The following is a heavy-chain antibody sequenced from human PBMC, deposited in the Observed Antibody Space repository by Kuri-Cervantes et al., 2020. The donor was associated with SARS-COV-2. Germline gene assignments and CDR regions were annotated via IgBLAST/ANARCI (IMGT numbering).Heavy chain of an antibody. D-gene: IGHD2-2*01. Sequence: SGPTLVKPTQTLTLTCTFSGFSLSTSGVGVGWIRQPPGKALEWLALIYWDDDKRYGPSLKSRLTITKDTSKSQVVLTMTNMDPVDTATYYCARIRCSSTSCYDDYYYYYMDAWGKGTTVTVSS. CDR1: GFSLSTSGVG. V-gene: IGHV2-5*05. CDR3: ARIRCSSTSCYDDYYYYYMDA. J-gene: IGHJ6*03. CDR2: IYWDDDK.